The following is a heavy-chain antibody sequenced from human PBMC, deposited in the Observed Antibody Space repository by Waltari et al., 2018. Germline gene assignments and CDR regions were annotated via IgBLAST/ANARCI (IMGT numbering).Heavy chain of an antibody. V-gene: IGHV4-34*01. J-gene: IGHJ4*02. CDR2: INHSGST. CDR1: VGSFSGYY. Sequence: QVQLKQWGAGLLKPPDTLSLTSPVYVGSFSGYYWSWFRQPPGTGLEWIGEINHSGSTNYSPSRKSRVTISVDTSKNQFSLKLSSVAAADTAVYYCARVNQAVAVDYWGQGTLVTVSS. D-gene: IGHD6-19*01. CDR3: ARVNQAVAVDY.